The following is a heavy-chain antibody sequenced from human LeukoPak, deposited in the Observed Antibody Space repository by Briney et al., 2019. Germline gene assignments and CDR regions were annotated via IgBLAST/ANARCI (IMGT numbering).Heavy chain of an antibody. CDR2: ISGDGGST. Sequence: GGSLRLSCAASGFPFDDYAMHWVRQAPGKGLEWVSLISGDGGSTYYADSVKGRFTISRDNSKNSLYLQMNSLRTEDTALYYCACSDILTGYYSNWGQGTLVTVSS. D-gene: IGHD3-9*01. CDR3: ACSDILTGYYSN. J-gene: IGHJ4*02. CDR1: GFPFDDYA. V-gene: IGHV3-43*02.